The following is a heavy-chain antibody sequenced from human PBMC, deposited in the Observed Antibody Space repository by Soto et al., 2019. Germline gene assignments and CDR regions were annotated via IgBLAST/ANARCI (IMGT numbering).Heavy chain of an antibody. Sequence: SETLSLTCTVSGGSISSGDYYWSWIRQPPGKGLEWIGYIYYSGSTYYNPSLKSRVTISVDTSKNQFSLKLSSVTAADTAVYYCARESGVEMATQGGDAFDIWGQGTMVTVSS. J-gene: IGHJ3*02. D-gene: IGHD5-12*01. CDR2: IYYSGST. CDR3: ARESGVEMATQGGDAFDI. CDR1: GGSISSGDYY. V-gene: IGHV4-30-4*01.